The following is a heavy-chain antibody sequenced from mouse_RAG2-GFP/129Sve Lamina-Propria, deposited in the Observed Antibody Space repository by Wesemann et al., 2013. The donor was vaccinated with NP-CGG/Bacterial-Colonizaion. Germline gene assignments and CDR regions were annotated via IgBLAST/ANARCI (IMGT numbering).Heavy chain of an antibody. CDR2: INPDSSTI. V-gene: IGHV4-1*01. J-gene: IGHJ3*01. D-gene: IGHD2-1*01. Sequence: VRRAPGKGLEWIGEINPDSSTINYAPSLKDKFIISRDNAKNTLYLQMSKVRSEDTALYYCARPGNYAWFAYWGQGTLVTVSA. CDR3: ARPGNYAWFAY.